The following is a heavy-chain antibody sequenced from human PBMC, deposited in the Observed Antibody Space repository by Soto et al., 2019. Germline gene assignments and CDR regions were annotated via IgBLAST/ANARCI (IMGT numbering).Heavy chain of an antibody. Sequence: EVQLVESGGGLIQPGGSLRLSCAVSGFTVSNNYMSWVRQAPGKGLEGVSVIYSGGYTAYGDSVKGRFTISRDNSKRKLFLQVKGLGAGDTAVSSCATPGGGGGYWGQGTLVTVSS. V-gene: IGHV3-53*01. CDR2: IYSGGYT. D-gene: IGHD3-16*01. CDR3: ATPGGGGGY. J-gene: IGHJ4*02. CDR1: GFTVSNNY.